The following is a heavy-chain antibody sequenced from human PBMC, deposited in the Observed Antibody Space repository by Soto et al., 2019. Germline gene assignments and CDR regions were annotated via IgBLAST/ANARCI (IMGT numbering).Heavy chain of an antibody. J-gene: IGHJ4*02. CDR1: GYTFTSYY. D-gene: IGHD5-12*01. Sequence: QVQLVQSGAEVTKPGASVKVSCKASGYTFTSYYIHWVRQAPGQGLEWVGLINPSGGSTTYAPKCQGRVTMPXXPXTXXVDMELNSLRSEDTAVYFCARDAQIGPGYSVYHTYWGQGTLVTVSS. CDR3: ARDAQIGPGYSVYHTY. CDR2: INPSGGST. V-gene: IGHV1-46*01.